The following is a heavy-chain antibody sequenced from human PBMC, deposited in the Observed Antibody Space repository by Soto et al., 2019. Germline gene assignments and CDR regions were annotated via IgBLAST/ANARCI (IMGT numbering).Heavy chain of an antibody. J-gene: IGHJ4*02. CDR3: ARAGGLGAVAVDY. CDR2: IYHSGST. D-gene: IGHD6-19*01. V-gene: IGHV4-30-2*01. Sequence: QLQLQESGSGLVKPSQTLSLTCAVSGGSISSSGYSWSWIRQPPGKGLEWIGYIYHSGSTYYNPSLKSRVTISVDRSKNQFSLKLSSVTAADMAVYYCARAGGLGAVAVDYWGQGTLVTVSS. CDR1: GGSISSSGYS.